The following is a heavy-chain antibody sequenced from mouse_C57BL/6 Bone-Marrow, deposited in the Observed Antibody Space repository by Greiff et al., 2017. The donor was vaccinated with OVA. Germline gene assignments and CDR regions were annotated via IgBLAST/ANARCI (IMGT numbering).Heavy chain of an antibody. CDR2: IYPGDGDT. Sequence: VKLQQSGPELVKPGASVKISCKASGYAFSSSWMNWVKQRPGKGLEWIGRIYPGDGDTNYNGKFKGKATLTADKSSSTAYMQLSSLTSEDSAVYFCAREELLRGAYWGQGTLVTVSA. J-gene: IGHJ3*01. D-gene: IGHD1-1*01. CDR3: AREELLRGAY. V-gene: IGHV1-82*01. CDR1: GYAFSSSW.